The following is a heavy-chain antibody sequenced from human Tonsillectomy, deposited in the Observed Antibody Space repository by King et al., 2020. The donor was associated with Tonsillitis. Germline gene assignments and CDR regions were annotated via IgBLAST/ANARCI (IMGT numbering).Heavy chain of an antibody. J-gene: IGHJ4*02. CDR1: GGTFSSFA. Sequence: QLVQSGPEVKKPGSSVKVSCKASGGTFSSFALSWVRQAPGQGLEWMGGIIPIFDSASYAQRFQGRVTITADESTSTAYMELNSLTSEDTAIYYCARDSPDVIRGATRGYFDYWGQGTLVTVSS. CDR2: IIPIFDSA. V-gene: IGHV1-69*12. D-gene: IGHD1-26*01. CDR3: ARDSPDVIRGATRGYFDY.